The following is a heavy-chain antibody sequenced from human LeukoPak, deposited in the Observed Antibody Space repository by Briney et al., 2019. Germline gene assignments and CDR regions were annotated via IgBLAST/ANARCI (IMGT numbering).Heavy chain of an antibody. CDR3: ARSIVVVVAATGGWFDP. V-gene: IGHV4-34*01. D-gene: IGHD2-15*01. CDR2: IYYSGST. J-gene: IGHJ5*02. Sequence: SETLSLTCAVYGGSFSGYYWSWIRQPPGKGLEWIGSIYYSGSTYYNPSLKSRVTISVDTSKNQFSLKLSSVTAADTAVYYCARSIVVVVAATGGWFDPWGQGTLVTVSS. CDR1: GGSFSGYY.